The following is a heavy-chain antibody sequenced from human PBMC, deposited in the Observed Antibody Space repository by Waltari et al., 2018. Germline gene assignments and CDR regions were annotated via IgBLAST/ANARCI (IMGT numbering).Heavy chain of an antibody. J-gene: IGHJ6*02. CDR1: GGSISSSRYY. V-gene: IGHV4-39*02. CDR2: IYYSGST. Sequence: QLQLQESGPGLVKPSETLSLTCTVSGGSISSSRYYWGWIRQPPGKGLEWIGSIYYSGSTNDNPSLKSRVTISVDTSKNQFSLKLSSVTAADTAVYYCARDSSSSRYYYYGMDVWGQGTTVTVSS. D-gene: IGHD6-6*01. CDR3: ARDSSSSRYYYYGMDV.